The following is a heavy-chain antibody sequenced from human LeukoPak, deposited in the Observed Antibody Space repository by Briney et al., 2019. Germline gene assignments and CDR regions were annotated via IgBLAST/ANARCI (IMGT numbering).Heavy chain of an antibody. J-gene: IGHJ5*02. CDR3: AAAPIGYCSGGSCYSWFDP. V-gene: IGHV4-39*01. D-gene: IGHD2-15*01. Sequence: SETLSLTCTVSGGSISSSSYYWGWIRQPPGKGLEWIGSIYYSGSTYYNPSLKSRVTISVDTSKNQFSLKLSSVTAADTAVYYCAAAPIGYCSGGSCYSWFDPWGQGTLVTVSS. CDR2: IYYSGST. CDR1: GGSISSSSYY.